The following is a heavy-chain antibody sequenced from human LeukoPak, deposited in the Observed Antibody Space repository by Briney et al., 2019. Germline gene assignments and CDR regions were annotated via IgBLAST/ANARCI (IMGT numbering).Heavy chain of an antibody. CDR3: ARGNSDRFPPYMDY. CDR2: IYHSGST. Sequence: PSETLSLTCTVSGGSISNKYWGWIRQSPGKGLKWIGTIYHSGSTYYNPSLKSRVTISVDTSKNQISLRLSSVTAADTAIYYCARGNSDRFPPYMDYWGQGILVIVSS. J-gene: IGHJ4*02. CDR1: GGSISNKY. V-gene: IGHV4-38-2*02. D-gene: IGHD2-21*01.